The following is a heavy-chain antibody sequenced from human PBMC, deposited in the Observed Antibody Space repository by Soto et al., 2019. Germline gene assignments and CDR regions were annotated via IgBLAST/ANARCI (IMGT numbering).Heavy chain of an antibody. Sequence: KTSETLSLTCDVSGGSFSDNYWTWIRQVPGKGLEWIGYVYYSGSTNYNPSLKSRVTISVDASKQKFSLKLSAVTAADTALYYCAAGTLGAGWKPLDDWGQGILVTVSS. CDR1: GGSFSDNY. CDR2: VYYSGST. V-gene: IGHV4-59*12. CDR3: AAGTLGAGWKPLDD. D-gene: IGHD1-1*01. J-gene: IGHJ4*02.